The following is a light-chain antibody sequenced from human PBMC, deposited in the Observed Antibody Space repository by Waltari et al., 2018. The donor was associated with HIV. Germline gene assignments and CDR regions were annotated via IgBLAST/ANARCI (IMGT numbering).Light chain of an antibody. J-gene: IGKJ1*01. V-gene: IGKV1-39*01. CDR3: QQSYTTPRT. CDR2: AAS. Sequence: DIQMTQSPSSLSASVGDRVTITCRASQAISNSLAWYQQKPGKVPQLLIYAASTLQSGVPSRFSGSGSGTDFTLTITSLQPEDFATYYCQQSYTTPRTFGQGTKVEIK. CDR1: QAISNS.